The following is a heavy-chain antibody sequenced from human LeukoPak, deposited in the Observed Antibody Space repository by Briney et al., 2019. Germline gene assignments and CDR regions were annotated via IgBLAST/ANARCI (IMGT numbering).Heavy chain of an antibody. CDR2: VYYSGST. CDR3: ATHAPFIAAAGTSDAFDI. D-gene: IGHD6-13*01. V-gene: IGHV4-59*08. CDR1: GGSISSYY. Sequence: PSETLSLTCTVSGGSISSYYWSWIRQPPGKGLEWIGYVYYSGSTNYNPSLKSRVTISVDTSKNQFSLKLSSVTAADTALYYCATHAPFIAAAGTSDAFDIWGQGTMVTVSS. J-gene: IGHJ3*02.